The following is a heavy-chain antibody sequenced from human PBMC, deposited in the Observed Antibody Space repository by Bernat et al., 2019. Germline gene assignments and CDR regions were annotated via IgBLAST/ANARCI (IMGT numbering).Heavy chain of an antibody. CDR3: ARDKQVVANSWFDP. CDR2: ISSDGGTT. D-gene: IGHD2-15*01. CDR1: GFTFSSYW. Sequence: EEQLVESGGGLVQPGGSLRLSCAASGFTFSSYWMHWVRQAPGKGLVWVSRISSDGGTTTYADSVKGRFTNSRDNAKNTLYLQMNSLRAEDTAVYYCARDKQVVANSWFDPWGQGTLVTVSS. J-gene: IGHJ5*02. V-gene: IGHV3-74*03.